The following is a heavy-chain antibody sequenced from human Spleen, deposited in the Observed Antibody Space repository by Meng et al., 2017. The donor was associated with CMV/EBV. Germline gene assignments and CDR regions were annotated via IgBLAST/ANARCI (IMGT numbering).Heavy chain of an antibody. Sequence: ASVKVSCKTSGYTFTTYHISWVRQAPGQGLEWMGWISAYNGNTNYAQKLQGRVTMTTDTSTSTAYMELRSLRSDDTAVYYCARVKLNYYGSGVGYYGMDVWGQGTTVTVSS. D-gene: IGHD3-10*01. CDR2: ISAYNGNT. V-gene: IGHV1-18*01. CDR1: GYTFTTYH. J-gene: IGHJ6*02. CDR3: ARVKLNYYGSGVGYYGMDV.